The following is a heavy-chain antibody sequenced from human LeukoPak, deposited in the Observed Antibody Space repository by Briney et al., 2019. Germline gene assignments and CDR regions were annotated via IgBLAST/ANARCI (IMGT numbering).Heavy chain of an antibody. CDR1: GSSISGYF. CDR3: ARRYDSSGYYYYYMDV. CDR2: IYYSGST. V-gene: IGHV4-59*08. Sequence: PSETLSLTCTVSGSSISGYFWTWIRQPPGKGLEWIGYIYYSGSTNYSPSLKSRVTISVDTSKNQFSLKLSSVTAADTAVYYCARRYDSSGYYYYYMDVWGKGTTVTVSS. J-gene: IGHJ6*03. D-gene: IGHD3-22*01.